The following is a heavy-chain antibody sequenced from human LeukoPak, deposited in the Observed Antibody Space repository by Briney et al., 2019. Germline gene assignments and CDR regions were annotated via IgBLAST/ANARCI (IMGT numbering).Heavy chain of an antibody. Sequence: PGGSLRLSCAVSGITLSNYGMSWVRQAPGKGLEWVSAISGSGGRPYYADSVKGRFTISRDNSKNTLYLQMNSLRAEDTAVYYCARHPEPGYCSSTSCHESYFDYWGQGTLVTVSS. CDR2: ISGSGGRP. V-gene: IGHV3-23*01. CDR3: ARHPEPGYCSSTSCHESYFDY. D-gene: IGHD2-2*01. CDR1: GITLSNYG. J-gene: IGHJ4*02.